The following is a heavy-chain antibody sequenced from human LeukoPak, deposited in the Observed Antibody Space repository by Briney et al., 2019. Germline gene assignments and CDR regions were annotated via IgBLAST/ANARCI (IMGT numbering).Heavy chain of an antibody. CDR1: GGSISSSSYY. CDR2: IYYSGST. D-gene: IGHD3-22*01. CDR3: ARRLGYDRWPYYFDY. V-gene: IGHV4-39*01. J-gene: IGHJ4*02. Sequence: PSETLSLTCTVPGGSISSSSYYWGWIRQPPGKGLEWIGSIYYSGSTYYNPSLKSRVTISVDTSKNQFSLKLSSVTAADTAVYYCARRLGYDRWPYYFDYWGQGTLVTVSS.